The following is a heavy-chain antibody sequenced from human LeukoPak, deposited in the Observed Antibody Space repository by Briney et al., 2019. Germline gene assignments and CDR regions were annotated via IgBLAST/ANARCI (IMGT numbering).Heavy chain of an antibody. D-gene: IGHD6-13*01. Sequence: ASVKVSCKASGYTFTSYGISWARQAPGQGLEWMGWISAYNGNTNYAQKLQGRVTMTTDTSTSTAYMELRSLRSDDTAVCYCARGGWSSSWLDFDYWGQGTLVTVSS. V-gene: IGHV1-18*01. CDR3: ARGGWSSSWLDFDY. CDR2: ISAYNGNT. J-gene: IGHJ4*02. CDR1: GYTFTSYG.